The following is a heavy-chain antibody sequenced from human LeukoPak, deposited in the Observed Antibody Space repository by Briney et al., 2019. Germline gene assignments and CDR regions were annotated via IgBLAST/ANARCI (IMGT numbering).Heavy chain of an antibody. J-gene: IGHJ5*02. D-gene: IGHD6-13*01. V-gene: IGHV4-59*01. CDR2: MYHSGST. CDR3: ARTIAAAGTRGWFDP. Sequence: PSETLSLTCTVSGGSISSYYWSWIRQPPGKGLEWIGYMYHSGSTNYNPSLKSRVTISVDTSKNQFSLKLSSVTAADTAVYYCARTIAAAGTRGWFDPWGQGTLVTVSS. CDR1: GGSISSYY.